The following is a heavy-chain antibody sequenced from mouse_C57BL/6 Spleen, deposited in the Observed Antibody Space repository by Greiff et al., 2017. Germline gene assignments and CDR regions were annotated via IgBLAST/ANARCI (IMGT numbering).Heavy chain of an antibody. J-gene: IGHJ4*01. CDR2: IYPGDGDT. Sequence: QVQLQQSGPELVKPGASVKISCKASGYAFSSSWMNWVKQRPGKGLEWIGRIYPGDGDTNYNGKFKGKATLTADKSSSTAYMQLSSLTSADSAVYVCANYPVGYAMDDWGQGTSVTVSS. D-gene: IGHD1-1*02. CDR3: ANYPVGYAMDD. V-gene: IGHV1-82*01. CDR1: GYAFSSSW.